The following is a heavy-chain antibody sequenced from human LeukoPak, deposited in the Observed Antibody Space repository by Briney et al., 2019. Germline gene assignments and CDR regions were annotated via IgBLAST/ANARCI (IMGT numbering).Heavy chain of an antibody. J-gene: IGHJ4*02. CDR3: ARGLVPGFLDY. Sequence: PGGSLRLSCAASGFTFSSSWMYWVRQAPGKGLVWVSRINSDESITTYADSVKGRFTISRDNAKNTLYPQMNSLRAEDTAVYYCARGLVPGFLDYLGQGTPVTVSS. CDR1: GFTFSSSW. CDR2: INSDESIT. D-gene: IGHD4-11*01. V-gene: IGHV3-74*01.